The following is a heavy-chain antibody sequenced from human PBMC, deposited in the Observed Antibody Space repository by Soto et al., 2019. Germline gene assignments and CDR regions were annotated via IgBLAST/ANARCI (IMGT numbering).Heavy chain of an antibody. D-gene: IGHD2-15*01. CDR1: GGSISSGGYY. CDR3: ARGGLGYCSGGSCYSAELSRYYYGMDV. Sequence: QVQLQESGPGLVKPSQTLSLTCTVSGGSISSGGYYWSWIRQHPGKGLEWIGYIYYSGATYYNPSLKGRVTISVDTSKNQFSLKLSSVTAADTAVYYCARGGLGYCSGGSCYSAELSRYYYGMDVW. CDR2: IYYSGAT. J-gene: IGHJ6*01. V-gene: IGHV4-31*03.